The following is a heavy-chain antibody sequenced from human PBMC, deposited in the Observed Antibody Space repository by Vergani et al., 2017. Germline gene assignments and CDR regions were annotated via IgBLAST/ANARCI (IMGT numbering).Heavy chain of an antibody. D-gene: IGHD3-10*01. CDR2: VHRNGYT. J-gene: IGHJ4*02. CDR1: GYSVGSGYY. CDR3: ARQNPYGSAYVDF. Sequence: QVDLQESGPGLVKSSGTLSLNCAVSGYSVGSGYYWGWIRQPPGRGLEGIGCVHRNGYTYYTSSLRSRATISRDTSKNQFSLRLTSVTAADTAGYYCARQNPYGSAYVDFWGRGVLVTVSA. V-gene: IGHV4-38-2*01.